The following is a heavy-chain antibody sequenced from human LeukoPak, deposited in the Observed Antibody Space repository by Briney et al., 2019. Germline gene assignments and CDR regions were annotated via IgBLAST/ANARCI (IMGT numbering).Heavy chain of an antibody. CDR1: GFTFRNFW. J-gene: IGHJ4*02. Sequence: GGSLRLSCAASGFTFRNFWMSWVRQAPGQGLEWLANINQDGSAKYYVDSVKGRFTISRDNAKNSLYLEMNSLRAEDTAVYYCAREHCSGGSCYPAVKYFDYWGQGTLVTVSS. D-gene: IGHD2-15*01. CDR2: INQDGSAK. CDR3: AREHCSGGSCYPAVKYFDY. V-gene: IGHV3-7*01.